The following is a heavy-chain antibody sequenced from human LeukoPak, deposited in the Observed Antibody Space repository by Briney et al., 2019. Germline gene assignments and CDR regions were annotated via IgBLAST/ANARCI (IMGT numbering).Heavy chain of an antibody. CDR2: INHRGST. CDR1: GGSFSGYY. Sequence: PSETLSLTCDVYGGSFSGYYWSWIRQPPGKGLEWIGEINHRGSTNYNPSLKSRVTISVDTSKDQFSLKLTSVIAADAAVYYCARGGIVVATDYWGQGTLVTVSS. V-gene: IGHV4-34*01. J-gene: IGHJ4*02. D-gene: IGHD6-19*01. CDR3: ARGGIVVATDY.